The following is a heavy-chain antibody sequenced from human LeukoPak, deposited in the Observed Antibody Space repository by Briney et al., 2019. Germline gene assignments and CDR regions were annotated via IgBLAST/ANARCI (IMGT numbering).Heavy chain of an antibody. J-gene: IGHJ4*02. CDR1: GYSFTSYG. D-gene: IGHD5-12*01. V-gene: IGHV1-18*01. CDR3: ARDEWLRFGGFGY. CDR2: ISAYNGNT. Sequence: GESLKISCKGSGYSFTSYGISWVRQAPGQGLEWMGWISAYNGNTNYAQKLQGRVTMTTDTSTSTAYMELRSLRSDDTAVYYCARDEWLRFGGFGYWGQGTLVTVSS.